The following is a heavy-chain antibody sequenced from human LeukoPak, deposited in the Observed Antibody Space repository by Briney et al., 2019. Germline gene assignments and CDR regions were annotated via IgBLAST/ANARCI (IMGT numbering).Heavy chain of an antibody. Sequence: SETLSLTCTVSGGSISSYYWSWIRQPPGKGLEWIGYIYYSGSTNYNPSLKSRVTISVDTSKNQFSLKLGSVTAADTAVYYCARGEDILTGYLNWFDPWGQGTLVTVSS. CDR3: ARGEDILTGYLNWFDP. D-gene: IGHD3-9*01. CDR1: GGSISSYY. V-gene: IGHV4-59*01. J-gene: IGHJ5*02. CDR2: IYYSGST.